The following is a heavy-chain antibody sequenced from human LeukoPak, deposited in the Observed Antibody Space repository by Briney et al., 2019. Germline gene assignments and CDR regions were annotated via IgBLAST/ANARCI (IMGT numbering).Heavy chain of an antibody. D-gene: IGHD3-10*01. CDR2: INPNSGGT. CDR3: AREGTMVRGKYYYYYMDV. J-gene: IGHJ6*03. Sequence: ASVKVSCKASGYTFTGYYMHWVRQAPGQGLEWMGWINPNSGGTNYAQKFQGRVTMTRDTSISTAYMELSRLRSDDTAVYYCAREGTMVRGKYYYYYMDVWGKGTTVTISS. V-gene: IGHV1-2*02. CDR1: GYTFTGYY.